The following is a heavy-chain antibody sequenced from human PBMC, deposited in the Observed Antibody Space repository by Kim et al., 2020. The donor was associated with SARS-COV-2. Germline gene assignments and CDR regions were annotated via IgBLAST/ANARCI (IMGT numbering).Heavy chain of an antibody. D-gene: IGHD3-3*01. Sequence: SETLSLTCTVSGVSISSYYWSWIRQPPGKGLEWIWNIYYSGSTNYNPALKSRVTITVDTSKNQFSLKLSSVTAADTAVYYCSRAAIFGTWYYWGQGNLVTVSS. V-gene: IGHV4-59*01. CDR3: SRAAIFGTWYY. CDR2: IYYSGST. J-gene: IGHJ4*02. CDR1: GVSISSYY.